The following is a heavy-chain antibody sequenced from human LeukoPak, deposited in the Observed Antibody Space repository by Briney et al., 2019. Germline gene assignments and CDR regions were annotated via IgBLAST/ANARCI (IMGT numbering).Heavy chain of an antibody. Sequence: GGSLRLSCAASGFTFNTFNMNWVRQAPGKGLEWVSSITSGGDYIYYADSVKGRFTTSRDNAKNSLSLQLNSLRVEDTAVYYCARDSDSEMLFDYWGQGTLVTVSS. J-gene: IGHJ4*02. D-gene: IGHD2-8*01. CDR2: ITSGGDYI. CDR1: GFTFNTFN. CDR3: ARDSDSEMLFDY. V-gene: IGHV3-21*01.